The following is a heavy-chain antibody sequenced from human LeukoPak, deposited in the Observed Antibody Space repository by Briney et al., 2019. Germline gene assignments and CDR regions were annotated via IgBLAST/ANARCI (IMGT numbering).Heavy chain of an antibody. CDR3: ARGGYGDSLEPDLPDDY. J-gene: IGHJ4*02. D-gene: IGHD4-17*01. V-gene: IGHV3-48*03. CDR1: GFTFSSYE. CDR2: ISSSGSTI. Sequence: GGSLRLSXAASGFTFSSYEMNWVRQAPGKGLEWVSYISSSGSTIYYADSVKGRFTISRDNAKNSLYLQMNSPRAEDTAVYYCARGGYGDSLEPDLPDDYWGQRTLVTVSS.